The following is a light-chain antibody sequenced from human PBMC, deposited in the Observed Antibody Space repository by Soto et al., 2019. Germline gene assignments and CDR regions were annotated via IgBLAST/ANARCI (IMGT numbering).Light chain of an antibody. J-gene: IGKJ3*01. V-gene: IGKV1-33*01. CDR2: DAS. CDR3: QQYDNLPFT. Sequence: DIQMTQSPSSLSASVGDRVTITCQASQDISNYLNWYQQKPGKAPKLLIYDASNLEVGVPIRFSGSGSGTDFTFTITSLQPEDIATYYCQQYDNLPFTFCPGTKVDIK. CDR1: QDISNY.